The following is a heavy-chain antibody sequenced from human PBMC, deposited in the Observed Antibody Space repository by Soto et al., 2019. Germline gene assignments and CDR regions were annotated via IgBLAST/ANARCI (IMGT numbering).Heavy chain of an antibody. J-gene: IGHJ4*02. CDR2: IYWDDDK. V-gene: IGHV2-5*02. CDR1: GFSLSTSGVG. D-gene: IGHD2-2*01. Sequence: QITLKESGPTLVKPTQTLTLTCTFSGFSLSTSGVGVGWIRQPPGKALEWLALIYWDDDKRYSPSLKSRLTITKDTSKNQVVLTMTNMDPVDTATYYCAHRRFSCISTSCYGYFDYWGQGTLVTVSS. CDR3: AHRRFSCISTSCYGYFDY.